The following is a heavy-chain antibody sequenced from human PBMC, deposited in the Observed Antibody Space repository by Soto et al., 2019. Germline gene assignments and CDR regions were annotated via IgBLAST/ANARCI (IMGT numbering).Heavy chain of an antibody. Sequence: QVQLQESGPGLVKPSETLSLTCSVSGGSISSYYWSWIRQPPGKGLEWIGYIYYSGSTEYNPSLKSRVNIAVGTSRNQFSLKLSSVTAADTAVYYCAREVPYFDYWGQGTLVTVSS. CDR1: GGSISSYY. CDR2: IYYSGST. V-gene: IGHV4-59*01. CDR3: AREVPYFDY. J-gene: IGHJ4*02.